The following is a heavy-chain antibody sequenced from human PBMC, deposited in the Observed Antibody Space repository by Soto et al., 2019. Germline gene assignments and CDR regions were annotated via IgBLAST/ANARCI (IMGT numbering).Heavy chain of an antibody. V-gene: IGHV3-9*01. D-gene: IGHD6-13*01. J-gene: IGHJ3*02. CDR1: GFTFDDYA. Sequence: EVQLVESGGGLVQPGRSLRLSCAASGFTFDDYAMHWVRQAPGKGLEWVSGISWNSGSIGYADSVKGRFTISRDNAKNSLYLQMNSLRAEDTALYYCAKDFGQQLDLDAFDIWGQGTMVTVSS. CDR2: ISWNSGSI. CDR3: AKDFGQQLDLDAFDI.